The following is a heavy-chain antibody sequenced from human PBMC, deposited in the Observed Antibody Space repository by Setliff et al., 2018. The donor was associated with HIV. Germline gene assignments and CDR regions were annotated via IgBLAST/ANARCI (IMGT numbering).Heavy chain of an antibody. CDR2: MFSGGTT. V-gene: IGHV4-59*11. CDR1: GVSISSHY. J-gene: IGHJ3*02. CDR3: ARDYIGPDALDI. Sequence: SETLSLTCSVSGVSISSHYWSWIRQPPGKGLEWIGYMFSGGTTKYNPSLESRVTISVDSSRNQFSLRLSSVTTADTAVYYCARDYIGPDALDIWGQGTMVTV.